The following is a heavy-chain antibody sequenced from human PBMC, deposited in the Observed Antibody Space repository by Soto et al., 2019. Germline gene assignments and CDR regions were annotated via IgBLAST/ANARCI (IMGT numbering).Heavy chain of an antibody. D-gene: IGHD5-12*01. CDR3: AKARGWLQFGCAFDI. V-gene: IGHV3-23*01. J-gene: IGHJ3*02. CDR2: ISGSGGST. CDR1: GFTFSSYA. Sequence: GGTLRLSCAASGFTFSSYAMSWVRQASGKGMEWVSAISGSGGSTYYADSVKGRFTISRDNSKNTLYLQMNSLRAEDTAVYYCAKARGWLQFGCAFDICGQGTMVTVSS.